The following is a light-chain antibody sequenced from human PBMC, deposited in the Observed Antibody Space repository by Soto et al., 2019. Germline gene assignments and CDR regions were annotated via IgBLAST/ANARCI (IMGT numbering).Light chain of an antibody. Sequence: QPVLTQPPSVSGAPGQRVTISCTGSSSNIGAGYDVHWYQHLPGTAPKLLIYGNSNRPSGVPDRFSGSKSDTSASLAITGLQVEDEADYYCQSYDSSLTHVGGVIFGGGTKLTVL. CDR2: GNS. CDR1: SSNIGAGYD. J-gene: IGLJ2*01. V-gene: IGLV1-40*01. CDR3: QSYDSSLTHVGGVI.